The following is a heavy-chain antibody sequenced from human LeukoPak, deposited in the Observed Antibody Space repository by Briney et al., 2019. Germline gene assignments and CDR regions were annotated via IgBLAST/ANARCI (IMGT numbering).Heavy chain of an antibody. V-gene: IGHV3-21*01. CDR3: ASGAFGEFNY. J-gene: IGHJ4*02. CDR2: INTNSSYI. CDR1: GFTFNTYR. D-gene: IGHD3-10*01. Sequence: GGSLRLSCAASGFTFNTYRMNWVCQAPGKGLEWVSSINTNSSYIYYADSVRGRFTISRDNAKNSLYLRMNSLRAEDTAVYYCASGAFGEFNYWGQGTLVTVSS.